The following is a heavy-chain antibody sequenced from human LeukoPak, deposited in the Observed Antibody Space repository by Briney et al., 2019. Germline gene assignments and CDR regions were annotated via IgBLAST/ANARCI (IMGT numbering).Heavy chain of an antibody. CDR1: GYTFTGYY. J-gene: IGHJ6*02. Sequence: ASVKVSCKASGYTFTGYYMHWVRQAPGQGLEWMGWINPNSGGTNYAQKFQGRVTMTRDTSISTAYMELSRLRSDDTAVYYCARVHYDYVWGGPLYYGMDVWGQGTTVTVSS. CDR2: INPNSGGT. CDR3: ARVHYDYVWGGPLYYGMDV. D-gene: IGHD3-16*01. V-gene: IGHV1-2*02.